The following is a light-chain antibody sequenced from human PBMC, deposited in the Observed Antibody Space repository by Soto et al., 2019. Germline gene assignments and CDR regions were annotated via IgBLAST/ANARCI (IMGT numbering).Light chain of an antibody. V-gene: IGKV3-20*01. CDR1: QSVSSSY. CDR2: GAS. CDR3: QQYGSSGWT. Sequence: EIVLTQSPGTLSLSPGEIATLSCRPSQSVSSSYLAWYQQKPGQAPRLLIYGASSRATGITDRFSGSGSGTDFTLTISRLEPEDFAVYYCQQYGSSGWTFGPGTQVEIK. J-gene: IGKJ1*01.